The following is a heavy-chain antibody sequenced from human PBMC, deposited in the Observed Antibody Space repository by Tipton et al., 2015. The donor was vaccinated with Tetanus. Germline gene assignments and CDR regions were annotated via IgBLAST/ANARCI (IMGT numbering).Heavy chain of an antibody. CDR2: IYSSGST. V-gene: IGHV4-59*01. Sequence: TLSLTCTVSGGSISAYYWSWIRQPPGKGLEWIGYIYSSGSTNYNPSLRSRVTISQDTSMNQFSLKLSSLTAADTAVYFCVKFEYRTSFASWGQGALVTVSS. CDR3: VKFEYRTSFAS. CDR1: GGSISAYY. J-gene: IGHJ4*02. D-gene: IGHD6-6*01.